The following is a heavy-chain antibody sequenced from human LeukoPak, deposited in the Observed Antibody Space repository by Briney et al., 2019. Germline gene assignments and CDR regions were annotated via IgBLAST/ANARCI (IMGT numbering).Heavy chain of an antibody. CDR2: ISSSYT. Sequence: GGSLRLSCAASGFTFSDYYMSWIRQAPGKGLEWVSYISSSYTNYADSVKGRFTISRDNAKNSLYLQMNSLRAEDTAVYYCAAGVTYYYDSSGPTPGSTFDIWGQGTMVTVSS. CDR3: AAGVTYYYDSSGPTPGSTFDI. CDR1: GFTFSDYY. D-gene: IGHD3-22*01. J-gene: IGHJ3*02. V-gene: IGHV3-11*06.